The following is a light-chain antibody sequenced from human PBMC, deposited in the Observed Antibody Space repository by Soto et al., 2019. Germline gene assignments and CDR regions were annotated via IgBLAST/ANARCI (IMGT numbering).Light chain of an antibody. CDR2: DAS. V-gene: IGKV3-11*01. J-gene: IGKJ1*01. CDR3: QQRSNWPRT. CDR1: QRVSSY. Sequence: EIVMTQSPATLSVSPGEGATVSCRASQRVSSYLAWYQQKPGQAPRLLIYDASNRATGIPARFSGSGSGTDFTLTISSLEPEDFAVYYCQQRSNWPRTFGQGTKVDI.